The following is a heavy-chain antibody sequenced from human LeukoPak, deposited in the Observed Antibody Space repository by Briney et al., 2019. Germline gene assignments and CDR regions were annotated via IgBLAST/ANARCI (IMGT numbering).Heavy chain of an antibody. J-gene: IGHJ4*02. CDR2: ISDSGRST. CDR3: AKRGMTTIKEGFDY. V-gene: IGHV3-23*01. CDR1: GFTFSSYA. Sequence: HPGGSLRLSCAASGFTFSSYAMSWVRQAPGKGLEWVSAISDSGRSTYYLDSVKGRFSISRGNSKNTLFLQMNSLRAEDTAVYYCAKRGMTTIKEGFDYWGQGTLVTVSS. D-gene: IGHD5-24*01.